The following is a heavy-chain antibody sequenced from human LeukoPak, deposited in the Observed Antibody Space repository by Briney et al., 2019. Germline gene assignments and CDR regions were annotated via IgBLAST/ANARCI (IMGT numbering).Heavy chain of an antibody. Sequence: PGASLRLSCAASGFTFSSYAMSWVRQAPGKGLEWVSAISGSGGSTYYADSVKGRFTISRDNSKNTLYLQMNSLRAEDTAVYYCAKVLTPYQQHGFDYWGQETLVTVSS. CDR3: AKVLTPYQQHGFDY. D-gene: IGHD2-2*01. V-gene: IGHV3-23*01. CDR2: ISGSGGST. CDR1: GFTFSSYA. J-gene: IGHJ4*02.